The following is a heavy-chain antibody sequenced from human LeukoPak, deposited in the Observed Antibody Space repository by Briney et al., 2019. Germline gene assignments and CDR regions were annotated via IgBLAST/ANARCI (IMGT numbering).Heavy chain of an antibody. CDR1: GFTFSSYG. CDR2: ISGSGGST. J-gene: IGHJ3*02. V-gene: IGHV3-23*01. D-gene: IGHD3-22*01. Sequence: PGGSLRLSCAASGFTFSSYGMSWVRQAPGKGLEWVSAISGSGGSTYYADSVKGRFTISRDNSKNTLYLQMNSLRAEDTAVYYCAKDLTHAYYYDSSGYPDAFDIWGQGTMVTVSS. CDR3: AKDLTHAYYYDSSGYPDAFDI.